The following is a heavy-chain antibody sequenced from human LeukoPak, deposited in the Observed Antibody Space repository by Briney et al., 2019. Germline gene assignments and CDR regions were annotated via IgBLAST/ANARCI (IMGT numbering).Heavy chain of an antibody. CDR3: ARAPSPMWELDY. CDR1: GFTVSSNY. J-gene: IGHJ4*02. CDR2: IYGGGST. Sequence: SGGSLRLSCAASGFTVSSNYMSWVRQAPGKGLEWVSVIYGGGSTDYADSVKGRFTISRDNLKNTLYLQMNSLRAEDTAVYYCARAPSPMWELDYWGQGTLVTVSS. D-gene: IGHD1-26*01. V-gene: IGHV3-53*01.